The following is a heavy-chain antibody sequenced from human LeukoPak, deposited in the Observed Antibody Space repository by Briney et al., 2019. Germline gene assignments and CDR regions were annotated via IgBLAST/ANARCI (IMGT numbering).Heavy chain of an antibody. V-gene: IGHV1-46*01. CDR1: GYTFTSNY. J-gene: IGHJ4*02. D-gene: IGHD3-10*01. CDR3: ARASGSSAVHFDY. Sequence: ASVKVSCKASGYTFTSNYMRWVRQAPGQGLECMGVIAPSSGTTSYAQKFQGRVTMTRDTSTSTLYMELSSLTSEDTAVYYCARASGSSAVHFDYWGQGTLVTVSS. CDR2: IAPSSGTT.